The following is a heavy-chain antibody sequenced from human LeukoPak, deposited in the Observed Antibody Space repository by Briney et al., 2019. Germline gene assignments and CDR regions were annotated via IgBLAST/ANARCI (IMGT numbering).Heavy chain of an antibody. V-gene: IGHV4-59*01. Sequence: PAETLSLTCTVSGGSISSYYWSWIRQPPGKGLEWIGYIYYSGSTNYNPSLKSRVTISVDTSKNQFSLKLSSVTAADTAVYYCARGTGLLWFGELLVYGMDVWGKGTTVTVSS. CDR3: ARGTGLLWFGELLVYGMDV. J-gene: IGHJ6*04. CDR2: IYYSGST. D-gene: IGHD3-10*01. CDR1: GGSISSYY.